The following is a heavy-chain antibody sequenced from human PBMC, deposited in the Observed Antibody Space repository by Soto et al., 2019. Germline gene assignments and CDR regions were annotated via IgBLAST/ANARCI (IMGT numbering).Heavy chain of an antibody. CDR3: AHSGQWLVLDY. D-gene: IGHD6-19*01. V-gene: IGHV3-21*03. CDR1: GFTFSSYS. CDR2: ISSSSSYI. J-gene: IGHJ4*02. Sequence: VGSLRLSCAASGFTFSSYSMNWVRQAPGKGLEWVSSISSSSSYIYYADSVKGRFTISRDNAKNSLYLQMTNMDPVDTATYYCAHSGQWLVLDYWGQGTLVTVSS.